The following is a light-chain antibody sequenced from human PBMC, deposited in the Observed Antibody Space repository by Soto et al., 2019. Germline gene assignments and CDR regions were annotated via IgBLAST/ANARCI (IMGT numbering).Light chain of an antibody. J-gene: IGKJ1*01. Sequence: DIQMTQSPSSLSASVGDRVAITCRASQSISSLLNWYQQKPGKAPTLLIFGASILQSGAPSRFSGGGSGTDFTLTISSLQPEDFATYYCQQSYSTPRTFGQGTKV. CDR1: QSISSL. CDR2: GAS. CDR3: QQSYSTPRT. V-gene: IGKV1-39*01.